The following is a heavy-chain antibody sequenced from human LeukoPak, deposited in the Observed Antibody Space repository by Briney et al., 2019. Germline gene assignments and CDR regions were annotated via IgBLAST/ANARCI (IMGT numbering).Heavy chain of an antibody. J-gene: IGHJ4*02. V-gene: IGHV3-11*06. CDR2: ISSSSSYT. D-gene: IGHD2-15*01. CDR1: GFTFSDYH. CDR3: ARVGWSGDIIQYYFDY. Sequence: GGSLRLSCAASGFTFSDYHMSWIRQAPGKGLEWVSYISSSSSYTNYADSVKGRFTISRDNAKNSLYLQMNSLRAEDTAVYYCARVGWSGDIIQYYFDYWGQGTLVTVSS.